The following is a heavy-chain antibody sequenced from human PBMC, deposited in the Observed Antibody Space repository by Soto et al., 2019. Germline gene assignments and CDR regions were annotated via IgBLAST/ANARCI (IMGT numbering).Heavy chain of an antibody. CDR3: ARELLYGSGSRNFHYYGMDV. D-gene: IGHD3-10*01. V-gene: IGHV3-74*01. J-gene: IGHJ6*02. Sequence: GGSLRLSCAASGFTFSSYWMHWVRQAPGKGLVWVSRINSDGSSTSYADSVKGRFTISRDNAKNTLYLQMNSLRAEDTAVYYCARELLYGSGSRNFHYYGMDVWGQGTTVTVSS. CDR1: GFTFSSYW. CDR2: INSDGSST.